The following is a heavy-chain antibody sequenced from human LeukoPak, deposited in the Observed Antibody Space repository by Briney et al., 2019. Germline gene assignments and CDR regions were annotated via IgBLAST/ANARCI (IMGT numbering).Heavy chain of an antibody. CDR3: ATCGSGSSPYYYYYHYMDV. Sequence: GGSLRLSCAASGFTFSSYWMSWVRQAPGKGLEWVSVIVGTIGSTYYADSVKGRFTISRDNSKNTLYLQMNSLRAEDTAVYYCATCGSGSSPYYYYYHYMDVWDKGTTVTVSS. V-gene: IGHV3-23*01. CDR1: GFTFSSYW. J-gene: IGHJ6*03. CDR2: IVGTIGST. D-gene: IGHD3-10*01.